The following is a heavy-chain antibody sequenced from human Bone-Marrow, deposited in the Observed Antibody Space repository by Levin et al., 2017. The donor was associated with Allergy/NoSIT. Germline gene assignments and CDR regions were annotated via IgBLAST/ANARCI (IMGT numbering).Heavy chain of an antibody. D-gene: IGHD7-27*01. CDR1: GFTFTNAW. V-gene: IGHV3-15*01. J-gene: IGHJ4*02. CDR3: TLGLETGDAGLDY. Sequence: RAGGSLRLSCAASGFTFTNAWMTWVRQVPGKGLEWVGRIKSKTYGGTTDYAAPVKDRFTISRDDSKDTLYLQMTSLRTEDTAVYYCTLGLETGDAGLDYWGQGTVVTVSS. CDR2: IKSKTYGGTT.